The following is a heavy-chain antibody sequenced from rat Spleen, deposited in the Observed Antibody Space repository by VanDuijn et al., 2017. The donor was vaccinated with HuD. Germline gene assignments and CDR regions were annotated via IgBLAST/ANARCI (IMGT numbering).Heavy chain of an antibody. Sequence: EVQLVETGGGLVQPGRSLKLSCVASGFTFSSYWMYWIRQAPGQGLEWVSSINFDGGATYYPDSVKGRFIISRDHAKNTLYLQMDSLRSEDTATYYCARREYGGFFGYFDYWGQGVMVTVSS. CDR3: ARREYGGFFGYFDY. V-gene: IGHV5-58*01. J-gene: IGHJ2*01. CDR2: INFDGGAT. CDR1: GFTFSSYW. D-gene: IGHD1-11*01.